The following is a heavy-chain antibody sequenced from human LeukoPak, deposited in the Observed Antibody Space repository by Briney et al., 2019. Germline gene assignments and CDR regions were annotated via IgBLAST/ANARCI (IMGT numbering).Heavy chain of an antibody. CDR1: GYSFTSYW. J-gene: IGHJ6*02. Sequence: GESLQISCKGSGYSFTSYWIGWVRQMPGKGLEWMGIIYPGDSDTRYSPSFQGQVTISADKSISTAYLQWSSLKASDTAMYYCARHPYCSGGSCYRSYYYGMDVWGQGTTVTVSS. CDR2: IYPGDSDT. V-gene: IGHV5-51*01. D-gene: IGHD2-15*01. CDR3: ARHPYCSGGSCYRSYYYGMDV.